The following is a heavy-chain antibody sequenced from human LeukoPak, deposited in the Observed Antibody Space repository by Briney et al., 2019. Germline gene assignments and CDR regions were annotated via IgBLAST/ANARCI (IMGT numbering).Heavy chain of an antibody. CDR1: GITLSNYG. V-gene: IGHV3-23*01. D-gene: IGHD3-22*01. Sequence: GGSLRLSCAVSGITLSNYGMSWVRQAPGKGLEWVAGISDSGGRTNYADSVKGRFTISRDNPKNTLHLQMNSLRAEDTAVYFCAKRGVVIRVILVGFHKEAYYFDSWGQGALVTASS. CDR3: AKRGVVIRVILVGFHKEAYYFDS. CDR2: ISDSGGRT. J-gene: IGHJ4*02.